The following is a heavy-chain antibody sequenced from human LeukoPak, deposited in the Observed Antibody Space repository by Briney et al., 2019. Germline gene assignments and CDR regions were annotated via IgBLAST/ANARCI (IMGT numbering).Heavy chain of an antibody. V-gene: IGHV3-9*01. CDR1: GFTFDDYA. D-gene: IGHD2-2*01. Sequence: PGRSLRLSCAASGFTFDDYAMHWVRQAPGKGLEWVSGISWNSGSIGYADSVKGRFTISRDNAKNSLYLQMNSLRAEDTAVYYCARSTGYYGMDVWGQGTTVTVSS. CDR2: ISWNSGSI. CDR3: ARSTGYYGMDV. J-gene: IGHJ6*02.